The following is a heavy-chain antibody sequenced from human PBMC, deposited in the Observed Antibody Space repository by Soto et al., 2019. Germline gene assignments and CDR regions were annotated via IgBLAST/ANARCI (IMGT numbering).Heavy chain of an antibody. J-gene: IGHJ5*02. V-gene: IGHV3-21*01. CDR2: ISSSSSYI. CDR3: AREEESYYDILSGGFDP. CDR1: GFTFSSYS. D-gene: IGHD3-9*01. Sequence: GGSLRLSCAASGFTFSSYSMNWVRQAPGKGLEWVSSISSSSSYIYYADSVKGRFTISRDNAKNSLYLQMNSLRAEDTAVYYCAREEESYYDILSGGFDPWGQGTLVTVSS.